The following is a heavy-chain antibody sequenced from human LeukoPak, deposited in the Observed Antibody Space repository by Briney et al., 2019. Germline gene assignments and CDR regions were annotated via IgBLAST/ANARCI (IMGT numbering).Heavy chain of an antibody. J-gene: IGHJ4*02. CDR2: IKQDGSEK. Sequence: PGGSLRLSCAASGFTFSSYWMTWVRQAPGKGLEWVAIIKQDGSEKYYVGSVKGRFTISRDNAKNLLSLQLNSLRAEDTAAYYCARVQLLNFDYWGQGTLVTVSS. CDR1: GFTFSSYW. CDR3: ARVQLLNFDY. D-gene: IGHD2-2*01. V-gene: IGHV3-7*01.